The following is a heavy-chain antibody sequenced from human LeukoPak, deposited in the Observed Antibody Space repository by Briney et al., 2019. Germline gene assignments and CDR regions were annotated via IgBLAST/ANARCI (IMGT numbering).Heavy chain of an antibody. CDR2: INSDGSST. CDR3: VFDLFYYYYMDV. V-gene: IGHV3-74*01. Sequence: GGSLRLSCAASGFTFSSYWMHWVRQAPGKGLVWVSRINSDGSSTSYADSVKGRFTISRDNAKNSLYLQMNSLRAEDTAVYYCVFDLFYYYYMDVWGKGTTVTISS. CDR1: GFTFSSYW. J-gene: IGHJ6*03. D-gene: IGHD2-21*01.